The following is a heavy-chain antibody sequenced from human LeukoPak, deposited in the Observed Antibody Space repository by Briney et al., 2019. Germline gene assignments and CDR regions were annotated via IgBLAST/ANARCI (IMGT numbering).Heavy chain of an antibody. CDR3: AKWGDYDILTGYYDPDY. V-gene: IGHV3-23*01. J-gene: IGHJ4*02. Sequence: GASLRLSCAASGFTVTNYAMYWVRQAPGKGLEWVSAISGRDDSTYYADSVKGRSTISRDTSKNTLFLQMNSLRAEDTAVYYCAKWGDYDILTGYYDPDYWGQGTLVTVSS. CDR1: GFTVTNYA. D-gene: IGHD3-9*01. CDR2: ISGRDDST.